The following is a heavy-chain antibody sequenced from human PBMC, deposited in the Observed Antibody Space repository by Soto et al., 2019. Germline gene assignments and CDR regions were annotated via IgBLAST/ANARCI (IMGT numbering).Heavy chain of an antibody. Sequence: GGSLRLSCAASGFPFSDYYMSWVRQAPGRGLEWISYSSNSGTFARYATSVKGRFSISRDNANNSLYLEMNGLRVEDTAVYYCARSGDNFNVLDYWGQGTPFTVSS. CDR3: ARSGDNFNVLDY. CDR1: GFPFSDYY. J-gene: IGHJ4*02. D-gene: IGHD1-1*01. V-gene: IGHV3-11*06. CDR2: SSNSGTFA.